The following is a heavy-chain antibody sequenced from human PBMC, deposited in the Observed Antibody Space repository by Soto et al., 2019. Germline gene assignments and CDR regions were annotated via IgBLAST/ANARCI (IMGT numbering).Heavy chain of an antibody. CDR3: ARNLQNAFDI. V-gene: IGHV3-7*01. J-gene: IGHJ3*02. Sequence: GGSLRLSCAASGFTFSNFWMSWVRQAPGKGLEWVANIKQDGSEKYFMDSVKGRFTISRDNAKNSLYLQMNSLRAEDTAVYYCARNLQNAFDIWGQGTMVTVSS. CDR1: GFTFSNFW. D-gene: IGHD1-1*01. CDR2: IKQDGSEK.